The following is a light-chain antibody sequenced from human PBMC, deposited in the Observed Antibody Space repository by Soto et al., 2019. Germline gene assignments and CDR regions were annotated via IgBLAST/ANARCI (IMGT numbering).Light chain of an antibody. J-gene: IGKJ4*01. Sequence: EIVMTQSPATLSVSPGERATLSCRASQSVSSNLAWYQQKPGQAPRLLIYGASTRATGIPARFSGSGSGTEFTLTISSLQSEGFAVYYCQHYNNWPLTFGGGTKVQIK. CDR3: QHYNNWPLT. V-gene: IGKV3-15*01. CDR2: GAS. CDR1: QSVSSN.